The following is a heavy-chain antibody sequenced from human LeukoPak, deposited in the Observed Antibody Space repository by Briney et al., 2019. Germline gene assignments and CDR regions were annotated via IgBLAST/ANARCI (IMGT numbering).Heavy chain of an antibody. D-gene: IGHD6-19*01. Sequence: SETLSLTCTVSGGTISSYYWSWIRQPPGKGLEWIGYIYYSGSTNYNPSLKSRVTISVDTSKNQFSLKLSSVTAADTAVYYCAREGVAVADPNWFDPWGQGTLVTVSS. CDR2: IYYSGST. V-gene: IGHV4-59*01. CDR1: GGTISSYY. CDR3: AREGVAVADPNWFDP. J-gene: IGHJ5*02.